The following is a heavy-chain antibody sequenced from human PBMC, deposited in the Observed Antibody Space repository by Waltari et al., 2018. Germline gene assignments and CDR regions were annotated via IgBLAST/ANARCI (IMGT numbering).Heavy chain of an antibody. V-gene: IGHV4-59*01. CDR2: IYYSGST. CDR3: ARYGDGAFDI. Sequence: QVQLQESGPGLVKPSETLSLTCTVSGGSLSRSYWSWIRQPPGKGLEWIGYIYYSGSTNYNPSLKSRVTISVDTSKNQFSLKLSSVTAADTAVYYCARYGDGAFDIWGQGTMVTVSS. D-gene: IGHD4-17*01. J-gene: IGHJ3*02. CDR1: GGSLSRSY.